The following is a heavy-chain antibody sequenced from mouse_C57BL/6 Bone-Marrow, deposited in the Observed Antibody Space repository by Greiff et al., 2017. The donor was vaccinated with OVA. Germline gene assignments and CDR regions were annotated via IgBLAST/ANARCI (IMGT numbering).Heavy chain of an antibody. D-gene: IGHD1-1*01. Sequence: EVKVVESGTVLARPGASVKMSCKTSGYTFTSYWMHWVKQRPGQGLEWIGAIYPGNSDTSYNQKFKGKAKLTAVTSASTAYMELSSLTNEDSAVYYCTRTTTVVADYFDYWGQGTTLTVSS. CDR1: GYTFTSYW. CDR2: IYPGNSDT. V-gene: IGHV1-5*01. J-gene: IGHJ2*01. CDR3: TRTTTVVADYFDY.